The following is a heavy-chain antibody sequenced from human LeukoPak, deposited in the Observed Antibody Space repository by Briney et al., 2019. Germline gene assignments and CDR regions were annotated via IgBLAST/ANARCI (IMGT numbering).Heavy chain of an antibody. CDR3: AKPSRAGSTHRYFYGMDV. V-gene: IGHV3-23*01. CDR2: IDGSGGGT. D-gene: IGHD1-1*01. J-gene: IGHJ6*02. CDR1: GFTFSSYA. Sequence: PGGSLRLPCAASGFTFSSYAMSWVRQAPGKGLEWVSAIDGSGGGTYYADSVKGRFAISRDNSMNTLYLQMSSLRAEDTAVYYCAKPSRAGSTHRYFYGMDVWGQGTTVTVSS.